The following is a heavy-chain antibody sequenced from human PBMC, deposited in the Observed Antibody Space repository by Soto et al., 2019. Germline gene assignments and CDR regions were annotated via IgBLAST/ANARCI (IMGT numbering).Heavy chain of an antibody. Sequence: QVQLVQSGAEVKKPGASVKVSCKASGYTFTSYGISWVRQAPGQGLEGMGWISAYNGNTNYAQKLQGRVTMTTDTSTSTAYMELRSLRSDDTAVYYCASSRDGYNSKRRLDYWGKGTLVTVSS. CDR1: GYTFTSYG. CDR2: ISAYNGNT. V-gene: IGHV1-18*04. J-gene: IGHJ4*02. CDR3: ASSRDGYNSKRRLDY. D-gene: IGHD5-18*01.